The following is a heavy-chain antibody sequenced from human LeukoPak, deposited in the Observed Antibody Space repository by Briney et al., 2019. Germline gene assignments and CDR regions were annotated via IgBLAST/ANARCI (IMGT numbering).Heavy chain of an antibody. CDR1: GGSISSSNW. Sequence: SETLSLTCAVSGGSISSSNWWSWVRQPPGKGLEWIGSIYYSGSTYYNPSLKSRVTMSVDTSKNQFSLKLSSVTAADTAVYYCARVGVGAYWYFDLWGRGTLVTVSS. CDR3: ARVGVGAYWYFDL. J-gene: IGHJ2*01. D-gene: IGHD1-26*01. CDR2: IYYSGST. V-gene: IGHV4-4*02.